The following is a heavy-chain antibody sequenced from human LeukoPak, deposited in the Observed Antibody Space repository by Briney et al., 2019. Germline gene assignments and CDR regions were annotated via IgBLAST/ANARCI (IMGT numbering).Heavy chain of an antibody. CDR2: INHSGST. CDR3: ARGLSAIVY. J-gene: IGHJ4*02. V-gene: IGHV4-34*01. D-gene: IGHD2-15*01. CDR1: GGPFSGYY. Sequence: SETLSLTCAVYGGPFSGYYWSWIRQPPGKGLEWIGEINHSGSTNYNPSLKSRVTISVDTSKNQFSLKLSSVTAADTAVYYCARGLSAIVYWGQGTLVTVPS.